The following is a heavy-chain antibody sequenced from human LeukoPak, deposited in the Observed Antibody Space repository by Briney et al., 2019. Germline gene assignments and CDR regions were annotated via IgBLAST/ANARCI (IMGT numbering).Heavy chain of an antibody. D-gene: IGHD6-13*01. J-gene: IGHJ4*02. CDR3: TKADGFASWYDY. CDR2: ISRGGDRT. Sequence: GGSLRLSCEASGFTFSTYDMSWVRQVPGEGLEWVSAISRGGDRTYHADSVKGRFTISRDNSKNVLYLQMDNLRADDTAVYHCTKADGFASWYDYWGQGALVTVSS. CDR1: GFTFSTYD. V-gene: IGHV3-23*01.